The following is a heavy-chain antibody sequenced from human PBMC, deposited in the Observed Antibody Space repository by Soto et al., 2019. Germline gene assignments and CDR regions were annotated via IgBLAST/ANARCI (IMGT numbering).Heavy chain of an antibody. V-gene: IGHV3-11*06. J-gene: IGHJ4*02. CDR1: GFNFSDHY. CDR3: ARHTSGWHYYDY. CDR2: ISGSSRYT. Sequence: GGSLRLSCAASGFNFSDHYMNWIRQAPGRGLEWVSYISGSSRYTNFADSVKGRFTISRDNAKNSLYLQMNSLRAEDTAVYYCARHTSGWHYYDYWGQGTPVTVSS. D-gene: IGHD6-19*01.